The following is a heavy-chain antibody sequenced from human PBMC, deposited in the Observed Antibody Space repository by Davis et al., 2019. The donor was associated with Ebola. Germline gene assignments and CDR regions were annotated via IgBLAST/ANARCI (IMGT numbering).Heavy chain of an antibody. CDR3: ARGARYLLVRDWFDP. CDR1: GFTFSSYG. Sequence: PGGSLRLSCAASGFTFSSYGMHWVRQAPGKGLEWVAVKWYDGSNKYYADSVKGRFTISRDNSKNTLYLQMNSLRAEDTAVYYCARGARYLLVRDWFDPWGQGTLVTVSS. CDR2: KWYDGSNK. V-gene: IGHV3-33*01. D-gene: IGHD3-9*01. J-gene: IGHJ5*02.